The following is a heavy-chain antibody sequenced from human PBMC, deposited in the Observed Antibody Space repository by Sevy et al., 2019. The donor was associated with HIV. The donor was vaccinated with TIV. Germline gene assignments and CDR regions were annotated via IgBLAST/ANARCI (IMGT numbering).Heavy chain of an antibody. CDR1: GFTFSSYD. D-gene: IGHD3-10*01. CDR2: ILHDGSYR. J-gene: IGHJ6*02. V-gene: IGHV3-30*18. Sequence: GGSLRLSCAASGFTFSSYDMHWVRQAPGKGLEWVAIILHDGSYREYVDSVRGRFTMSRDNSKNTMYLQMNGLSIEYSAVYYCAKNGLPGGSYFSSHGLDVWGRGTTVTVSS. CDR3: AKNGLPGGSYFSSHGLDV.